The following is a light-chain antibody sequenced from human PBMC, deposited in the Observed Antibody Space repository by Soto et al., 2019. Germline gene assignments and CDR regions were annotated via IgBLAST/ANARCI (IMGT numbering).Light chain of an antibody. CDR3: QQYNSYSYT. J-gene: IGKJ2*01. CDR1: QSISSW. Sequence: DIPMTQSPSTLSASVGDRVTITCRARQSISSWLAWYQQKPGKAPKLLIYKASSLESGVPSRFSGSGSGTEFTLTISSLQPDDFATYYCQQYNSYSYTFGQGTKLEIK. V-gene: IGKV1-5*03. CDR2: KAS.